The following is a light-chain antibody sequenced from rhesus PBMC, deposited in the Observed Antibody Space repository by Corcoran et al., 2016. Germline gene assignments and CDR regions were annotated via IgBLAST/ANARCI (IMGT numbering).Light chain of an antibody. CDR1: QTMGSS. V-gene: IGKV6-55*01. CDR2: YGS. Sequence: EIVLTQSPGFQSVTLKEKVTITCQASQTMGSSLQWYQQKPDESPKLLIKYGSQSISGVPSRFSGSGYGTDFTLTINSLEAEDAATYYCQQSSSFPFTFGPGTKLDIK. CDR3: QQSSSFPFT. J-gene: IGKJ3*01.